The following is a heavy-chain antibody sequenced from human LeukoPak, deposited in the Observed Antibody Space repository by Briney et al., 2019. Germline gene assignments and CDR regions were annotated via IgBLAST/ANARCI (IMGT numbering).Heavy chain of an antibody. J-gene: IGHJ3*02. Sequence: PGGSLRLSCAASGFTFTSYWMHWVRQAPGKGLVWVSRVDGDGSSTTYADSVKGRFTISRDNAKNTLYPQMNSLRAEDTAVYYCARPQHGDLYAFDIWGQGTMVTVSS. CDR1: GFTFTSYW. CDR2: VDGDGSST. CDR3: ARPQHGDLYAFDI. D-gene: IGHD4-17*01. V-gene: IGHV3-74*01.